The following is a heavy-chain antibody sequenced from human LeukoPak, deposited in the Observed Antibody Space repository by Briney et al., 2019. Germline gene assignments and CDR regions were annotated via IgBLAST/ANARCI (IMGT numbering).Heavy chain of an antibody. J-gene: IGHJ6*03. CDR3: ARDVTVPNYYYYYMDV. Sequence: GGSLRLSCAASGFTVSSNYMSWVCQAPGKGLEWVSVIYSGGSTYYADSVKGRFTISRDNSKNTLYLQMNSLRAEDTAVYYCARDVTVPNYYYYYMDVWGKGTTVTVSS. CDR1: GFTVSSNY. V-gene: IGHV3-53*01. D-gene: IGHD4-17*01. CDR2: IYSGGST.